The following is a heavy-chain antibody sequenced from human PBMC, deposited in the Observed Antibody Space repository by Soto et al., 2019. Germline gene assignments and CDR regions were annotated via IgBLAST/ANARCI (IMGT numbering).Heavy chain of an antibody. D-gene: IGHD1-26*01. CDR3: AKNEGGSQSSLYFAH. CDR2: LSNSGYRT. CDR1: GFTFSSYV. J-gene: IGHJ4*02. Sequence: GGSLRLSCAASGFTFSSYVMGWVRQAPGKGLEWVSSLSNSGYRTYYADSVRGRFTISRDNSQNMLYLQMNSLRGDDTAIYYCAKNEGGSQSSLYFAHWGPGSLVTVSS. V-gene: IGHV3-23*01.